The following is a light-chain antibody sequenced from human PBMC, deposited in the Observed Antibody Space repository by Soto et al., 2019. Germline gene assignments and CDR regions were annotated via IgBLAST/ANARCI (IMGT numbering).Light chain of an antibody. Sequence: QSVLTQPPSASGTPGQRVTISCSGRSSNIGSNTVNWYQQLPGTAPQLLIYSNNQRPSGVPDRFSGSKSGTSASLAISGLQSEDEADYYCAAWDDSLIGYVFGTGTKVT. V-gene: IGLV1-44*01. CDR3: AAWDDSLIGYV. CDR2: SNN. J-gene: IGLJ1*01. CDR1: SSNIGSNT.